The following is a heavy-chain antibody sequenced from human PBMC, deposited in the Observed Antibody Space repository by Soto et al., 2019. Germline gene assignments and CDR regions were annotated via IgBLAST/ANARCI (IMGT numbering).Heavy chain of an antibody. CDR1: GFTFSSST. V-gene: IGHV3-21*01. Sequence: SRRLSCAASGFTFSSSTMNWVRQAPGKGLEWVSSISSDSVWIYYAASVKGRFTISRDNAKNSLFLQMSSLRAEDTAVYYCASGSYGDYSDWGQGTMVTVSS. J-gene: IGHJ4*02. D-gene: IGHD4-17*01. CDR3: ASGSYGDYSD. CDR2: ISSDSVWI.